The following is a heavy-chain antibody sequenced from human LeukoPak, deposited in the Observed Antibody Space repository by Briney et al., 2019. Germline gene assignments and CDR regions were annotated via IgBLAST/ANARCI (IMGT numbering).Heavy chain of an antibody. V-gene: IGHV4-4*02. CDR2: IYHSGST. CDR3: ARVPLGGSGWYYFDY. Sequence: SETLSLTCAVSGGSISSSNWWSWVRQPPGKGLEWIGEIYHSGSTNYNPSLKSRVTISVDKSKNQFSLKLSSVTAADTAVYYCARVPLGGSGWYYFDYWGQGTLVTVSS. J-gene: IGHJ4*02. CDR1: GGSISSSNW. D-gene: IGHD6-19*01.